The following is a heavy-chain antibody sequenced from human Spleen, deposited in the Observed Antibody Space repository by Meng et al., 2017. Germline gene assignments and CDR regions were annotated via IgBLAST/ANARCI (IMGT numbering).Heavy chain of an antibody. D-gene: IGHD3-10*01. CDR2: IYYSGST. CDR1: GGAISSSSYS. V-gene: IGHV4-39*07. J-gene: IGHJ6*02. CDR3: ARAVGLWFGVLFMPYYDYYYGMDV. Sequence: SETLSLTCPVSGGAISSSSYSWGWIRQPPGKGLEWIGRIYYSGSTYYNPSLNSRVTISVDTSKNQFSLKLSSVTAADTAVYYCARAVGLWFGVLFMPYYDYYYGMDVWGQGTTVTVSS.